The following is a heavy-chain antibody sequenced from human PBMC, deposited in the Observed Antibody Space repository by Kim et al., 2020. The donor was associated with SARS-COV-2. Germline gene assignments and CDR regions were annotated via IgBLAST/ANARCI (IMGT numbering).Heavy chain of an antibody. V-gene: IGHV4-61*01. D-gene: IGHD3-22*01. CDR2: IYYSGST. Sequence: SETLSLTCTVSGGSVSSGSYYWSWIRQPPGKGLEWIGYIYYSGSTNYNPSLKSRVTISVDTSKNQFSLKLSSVTAADTAVYYCAREGYYETDAFDIWGQGTMVTVSS. CDR3: AREGYYETDAFDI. CDR1: GGSVSSGSYY. J-gene: IGHJ3*02.